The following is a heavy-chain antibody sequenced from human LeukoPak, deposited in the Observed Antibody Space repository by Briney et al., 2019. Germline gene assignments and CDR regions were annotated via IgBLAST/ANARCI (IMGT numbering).Heavy chain of an antibody. J-gene: IGHJ4*02. CDR2: ITGSGTNT. V-gene: IGHV3-23*01. CDR3: VIWGDYDVLTGYYVPDY. D-gene: IGHD3-9*01. CDR1: GFTFSSYG. Sequence: PGGSLRLSCAASGFTFSSYGMHWVRQAPGKGLEWVSAITGSGTNTYYADSVKGRFTISRDNSKNTVFLQMNSLRHEDTAIYYCVIWGDYDVLTGYYVPDYWGQGTLVTVSS.